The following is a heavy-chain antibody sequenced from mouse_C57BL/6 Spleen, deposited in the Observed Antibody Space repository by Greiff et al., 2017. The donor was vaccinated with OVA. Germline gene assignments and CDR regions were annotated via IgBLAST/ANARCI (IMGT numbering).Heavy chain of an antibody. J-gene: IGHJ1*03. CDR3: ARDWDEYFDV. D-gene: IGHD4-1*01. CDR1: GYTFTSYW. Sequence: VQLQQPGAELVRPGSSVKLSCKASGYTFTSYWMHWVKQRPIQGLEWIGNIDPSDSETHYNQKFKDKATLTVDKSSSTAYMQLSSLTSEDSAVDYCARDWDEYFDVWGTGTTVTVSS. CDR2: IDPSDSET. V-gene: IGHV1-52*01.